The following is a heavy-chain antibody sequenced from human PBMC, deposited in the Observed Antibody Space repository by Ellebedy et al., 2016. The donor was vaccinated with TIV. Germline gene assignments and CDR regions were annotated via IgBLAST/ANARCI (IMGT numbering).Heavy chain of an antibody. D-gene: IGHD1-1*01. CDR2: LSSNENT. V-gene: IGHV4-59*13. CDR1: GGSISGIH. J-gene: IGHJ5*02. Sequence: SETLSLTXNVSGGSISGIHWNWIPRPPGKGLEWIGFLSSNENTKYNSSLKSRVTMSLDTSKNQISLRLTAVSAAYTAVYYCARSPIQLADNRFIPWGQGTLVIVSS. CDR3: ARSPIQLADNRFIP.